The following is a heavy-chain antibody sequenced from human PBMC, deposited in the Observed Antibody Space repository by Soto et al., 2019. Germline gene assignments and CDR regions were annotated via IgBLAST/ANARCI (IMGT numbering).Heavy chain of an antibody. CDR3: ARLSSSGWPIEY. V-gene: IGHV4-31*03. CDR1: GGSISSGGYY. CDR2: TYYSGNT. D-gene: IGHD6-19*01. J-gene: IGHJ4*02. Sequence: TLSLTCTVSGGSISSGGYYWNWIRQHPGKGLEWIGYTYYSGNTYYNPSLNSRVTISADTSKSQFSLKLSSVTAADTAVYCCARLSSSGWPIEYWGQGTLVTVSS.